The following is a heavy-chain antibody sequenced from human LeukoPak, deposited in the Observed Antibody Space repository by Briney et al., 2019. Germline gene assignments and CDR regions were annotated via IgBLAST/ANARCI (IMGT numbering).Heavy chain of an antibody. V-gene: IGHV3-74*03. D-gene: IGHD2-2*01. Sequence: PGGSLRLSCAASGFTSTNYWMFWVRQAPGKGLAWVSHINPDGSAAKYADSVRGRFTISRDNAKNTVYLQMNSLRDEDMAVYYCARYLLPPAATIDYWGQGTLVTVSS. J-gene: IGHJ4*02. CDR3: ARYLLPPAATIDY. CDR2: INPDGSAA. CDR1: GFTSTNYW.